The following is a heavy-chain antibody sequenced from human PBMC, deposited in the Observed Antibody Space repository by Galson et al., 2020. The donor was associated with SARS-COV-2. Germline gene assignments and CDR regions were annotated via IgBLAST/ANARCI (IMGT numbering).Heavy chain of an antibody. CDR3: ATSAVAGPLNWFDP. J-gene: IGHJ5*02. V-gene: IGHV1-24*01. Sequence: ASVKVSCKVSGYTLTELSMHWVRQAPGKGLEWMGGFDPKDGETIYAQKFQGRVTITEDTSTDTAYMELSSLRSEDTAVYYCATSAVAGPLNWFDPWGQGTLVTVSS. D-gene: IGHD6-19*01. CDR1: GYTLTELS. CDR2: FDPKDGET.